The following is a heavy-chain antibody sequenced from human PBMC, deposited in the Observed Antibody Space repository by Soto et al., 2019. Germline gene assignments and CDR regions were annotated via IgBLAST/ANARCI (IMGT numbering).Heavy chain of an antibody. CDR2: IIPIFGTA. CDR1: GGTFSSYA. V-gene: IGHV1-69*12. D-gene: IGHD3-10*01. J-gene: IGHJ2*01. Sequence: QVQLVQSGAEVKKPGSSVKVSCKASGGTFSSYAISWVRQAPGQGLEWMGGIIPIFGTANYAQKFQGRVTITADESTSTAYMELSSLSSEDTAVYYCAREVLWFGESLPWYFDLWGRGTLVTVSS. CDR3: AREVLWFGESLPWYFDL.